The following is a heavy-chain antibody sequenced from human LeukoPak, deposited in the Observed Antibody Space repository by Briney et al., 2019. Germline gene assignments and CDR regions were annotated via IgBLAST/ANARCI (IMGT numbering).Heavy chain of an antibody. CDR1: GGSISSYY. Sequence: SETPSFTCTVSGGSISSYYWSWIRQPPGKGLDWIGYIYYSGSTNYNPSLKSRVTISVDTSKNQFSLKLSSVTAADTAVYYCARCPYYLYYYMDVWGKGTTVTVSS. CDR3: ARCPYYLYYYMDV. D-gene: IGHD2-21*01. V-gene: IGHV4-59*01. CDR2: IYYSGST. J-gene: IGHJ6*03.